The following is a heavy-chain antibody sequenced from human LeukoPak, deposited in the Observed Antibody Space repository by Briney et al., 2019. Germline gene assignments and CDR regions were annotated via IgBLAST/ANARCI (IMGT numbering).Heavy chain of an antibody. D-gene: IGHD6-13*01. CDR1: GYTFTSYG. V-gene: IGHV1-18*01. CDR2: ISAYNGNT. Sequence: ASVKVSCKASGYTFTSYGISWVRQAPGQGLEWMGWISAYNGNTNYAQKLQGRVTMTTDTSTSTAYMELRSLRSDDTAVYYCAREQSSSWGGYYFDYWGQGTLVTVSS. CDR3: AREQSSSWGGYYFDY. J-gene: IGHJ4*02.